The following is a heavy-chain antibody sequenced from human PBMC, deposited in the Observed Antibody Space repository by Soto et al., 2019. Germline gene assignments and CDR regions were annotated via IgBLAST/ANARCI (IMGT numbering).Heavy chain of an antibody. CDR3: ATSPRFAFDF. Sequence: QVQLQESGPGLVKPSETLSLICTVSGGSVSGDKNYWSWIRQSPGKGLEWIGYISYSGATNYNPSLKSRLPIAVDRSKNQFALKLSSVTASATALYYCATSPRFAFDFWVQGTTVLVSS. V-gene: IGHV4-61*01. CDR1: GGSVSGDKNY. D-gene: IGHD3-16*01. CDR2: ISYSGAT. J-gene: IGHJ3*01.